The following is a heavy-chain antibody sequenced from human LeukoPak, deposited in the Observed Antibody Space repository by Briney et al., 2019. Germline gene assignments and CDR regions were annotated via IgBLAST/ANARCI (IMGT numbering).Heavy chain of an antibody. CDR3: ARDSGVGATHYFDN. CDR2: ISAYNGNT. J-gene: IGHJ4*02. D-gene: IGHD1-26*01. V-gene: IGHV1-18*01. CDR1: GYTFTSYG. Sequence: ASVKVSCKASGYTFTSYGISWVRQAPGQGLEWMGWISAYNGNTNYAQKLQGRVTMTTDTSTSTAYTELRSLRSDDTAVYYCARDSGVGATHYFDNWGQGTLVTVSS.